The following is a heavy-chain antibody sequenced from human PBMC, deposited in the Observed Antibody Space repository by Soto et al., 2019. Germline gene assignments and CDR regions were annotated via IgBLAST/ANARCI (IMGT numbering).Heavy chain of an antibody. J-gene: IGHJ6*02. CDR3: VKGEGYCSGGSCYPS. Sequence: QVQLVESGGGVVQPGRSLRLSCAASGFTFSSYGMHWVRQAPGKGLEWVAVISYDGSYKYYADSVKGRFTISRDNPKKTLYLQMNSLRAEDTAVYYCVKGEGYCSGGSCYPSWGQGTTVTVSS. CDR2: ISYDGSYK. CDR1: GFTFSSYG. D-gene: IGHD2-15*01. V-gene: IGHV3-30*18.